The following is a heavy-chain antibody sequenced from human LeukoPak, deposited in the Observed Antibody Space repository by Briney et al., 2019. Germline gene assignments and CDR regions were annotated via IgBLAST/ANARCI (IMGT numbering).Heavy chain of an antibody. D-gene: IGHD6-6*01. Sequence: PGGSLRLSCAASGFTFSDYYMSCIRQAPGKGLEWVSYISSSGSTIYYADSVKGRFTISRDNAKNSLYLQMNSLRAEDTAVYYCARAETIAARRGLDYWGQGTLVTVSS. CDR2: ISSSGSTI. J-gene: IGHJ4*02. CDR3: ARAETIAARRGLDY. V-gene: IGHV3-11*01. CDR1: GFTFSDYY.